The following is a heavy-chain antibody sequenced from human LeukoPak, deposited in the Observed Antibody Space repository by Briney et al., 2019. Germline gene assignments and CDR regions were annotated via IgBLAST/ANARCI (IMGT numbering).Heavy chain of an antibody. D-gene: IGHD3-10*01. Sequence: GGSLRLSCAASGFTFSSYSMNWVRQAPGKGLEWVSSISSSSSYIYYADSVKGRFTISRDNAKNSLYLQMNSLRAEDTAVYYCARRGPMVRGGRGLYYFDYWGQGTLVTVSS. CDR1: GFTFSSYS. CDR3: ARRGPMVRGGRGLYYFDY. V-gene: IGHV3-21*01. J-gene: IGHJ4*02. CDR2: ISSSSSYI.